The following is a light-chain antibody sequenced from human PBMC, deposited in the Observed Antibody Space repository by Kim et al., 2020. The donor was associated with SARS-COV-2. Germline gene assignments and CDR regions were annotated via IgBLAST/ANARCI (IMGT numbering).Light chain of an antibody. J-gene: IGLJ1*01. CDR3: QVWDGTSDHPGYV. Sequence: GQTHRMTCGVNNSGSKRVHWDQQQPGQAPVLVIYYDSDRPSGIPERFSGSNSGNTATLTISRVEAGDEADYCCQVWDGTSDHPGYVFGTGTKVTVL. CDR1: NSGSKR. CDR2: YDS. V-gene: IGLV3-21*04.